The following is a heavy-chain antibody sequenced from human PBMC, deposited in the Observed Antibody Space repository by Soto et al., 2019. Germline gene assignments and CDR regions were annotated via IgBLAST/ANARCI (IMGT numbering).Heavy chain of an antibody. CDR1: GFAFNNYA. J-gene: IGHJ3*02. V-gene: IGHV3-23*01. CDR3: VADTGDGGPLFEI. Sequence: GGSLSLSFVAYGFAFNNYAMSWVGQAPGKGLEWVSTIDRTVGPTHYSDSVTGPFTISTDNSKDTLFLHMDILGVGDAAKYYCVADTGDGGPLFEICGQGTMVTVSS. CDR2: IDRTVGPT. D-gene: IGHD2-15*01.